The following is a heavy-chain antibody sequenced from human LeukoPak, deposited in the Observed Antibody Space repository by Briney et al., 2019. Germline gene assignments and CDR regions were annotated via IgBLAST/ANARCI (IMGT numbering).Heavy chain of an antibody. CDR1: GGTFSSYA. Sequence: SVKVSCKASGGTFSSYAISWVRQAPGQGLEWMGGIIPIFGTANYAQKFQGRVTITADKSTSTAYMELSSLRSEDTAVYYCARDYYDSSGYSGFDYWGQGTLVTVSS. J-gene: IGHJ4*02. CDR2: IIPIFGTA. CDR3: ARDYYDSSGYSGFDY. D-gene: IGHD3-22*01. V-gene: IGHV1-69*06.